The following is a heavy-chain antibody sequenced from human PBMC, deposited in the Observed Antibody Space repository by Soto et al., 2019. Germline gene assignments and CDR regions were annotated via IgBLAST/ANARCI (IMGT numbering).Heavy chain of an antibody. D-gene: IGHD3-22*01. V-gene: IGHV1-2*04. CDR2: INPNSGGT. J-gene: IGHJ6*02. CDR3: ARDRLTYYYDSSGSYGYYGMDV. CDR1: GDTFTGYY. Sequence: GASVKVSCKASGDTFTGYYMHWVRQAPGQGLEWMGWINPNSGGTNYAQKFQGWVTMTRDTSISTAYMELSRLRSDDTAVYYCARDRLTYYYDSSGSYGYYGMDVWGQGTKVTVSS.